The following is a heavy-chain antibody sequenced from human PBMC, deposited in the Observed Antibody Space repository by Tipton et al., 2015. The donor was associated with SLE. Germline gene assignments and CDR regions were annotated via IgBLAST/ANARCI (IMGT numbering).Heavy chain of an antibody. D-gene: IGHD3-10*01. Sequence: SLRLSRAASGFAFSSYAMHWVRQAPGKGLEWVAVISFDGTVKYYADSLKGRFTISRDDSKNTLYLQMNSLRSEDTAVYYCAKDKGVKYFDYWGQGTLVTVSS. V-gene: IGHV3-30*04. CDR3: AKDKGVKYFDY. J-gene: IGHJ4*02. CDR2: ISFDGTVK. CDR1: GFAFSSYA.